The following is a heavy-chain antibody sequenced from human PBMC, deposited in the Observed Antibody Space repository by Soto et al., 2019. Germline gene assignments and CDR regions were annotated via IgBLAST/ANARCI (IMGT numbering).Heavy chain of an antibody. CDR3: ARARSTVPGHAIDI. J-gene: IGHJ3*02. Sequence: PGGSLRLSCAASGFTFSSYAMHWVRQAPGKGLEWVAVISYDGSNKYYADSVKGRFTISRDNSKNTLYLQMNSLRAEDTAVYYCARARSTVPGHAIDIWGQGTMVTVSS. V-gene: IGHV3-30-3*01. CDR1: GFTFSSYA. CDR2: ISYDGSNK.